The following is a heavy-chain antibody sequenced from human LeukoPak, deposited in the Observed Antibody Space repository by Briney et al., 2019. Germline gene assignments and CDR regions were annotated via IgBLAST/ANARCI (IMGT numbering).Heavy chain of an antibody. CDR3: AKTAGGRVTGGPLDY. J-gene: IGHJ4*02. CDR1: GFTFSSYG. V-gene: IGHV3-33*06. D-gene: IGHD5-24*01. Sequence: GGSLRLSCAASGFTFSSYGMHWVRPAPGKGLEWVAVIWYDGSNKYYADSVKGRFTIARDNSKNTLYLQMDSLRAEDTAVYYCAKTAGGRVTGGPLDYWGQGTLVTVSS. CDR2: IWYDGSNK.